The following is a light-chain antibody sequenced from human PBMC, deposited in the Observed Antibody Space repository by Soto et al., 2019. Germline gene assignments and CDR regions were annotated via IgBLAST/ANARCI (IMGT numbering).Light chain of an antibody. J-gene: IGLJ3*02. Sequence: SYELTQPPSVSVSPGQTASITCSGDKLGDRYTCWYQQKPGQSPVLVIYQDKKRPSEIPERFSGSNSGNTATLTISGTQATDEADDYCQAWDANYVLFGGGTKVTVL. CDR1: KLGDRY. V-gene: IGLV3-1*01. CDR2: QDK. CDR3: QAWDANYVL.